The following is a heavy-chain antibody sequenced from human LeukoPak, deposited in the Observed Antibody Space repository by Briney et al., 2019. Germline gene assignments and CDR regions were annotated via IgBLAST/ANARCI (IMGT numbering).Heavy chain of an antibody. V-gene: IGHV4-59*08. Sequence: SVTLSLTCSVSGGPISNYYWSWIRQPPGKGLEWIGYIQYSGITKYNPSVQSRVAISLDTSRNQFSLKLTSVTAADTAVYYCASSGNYYFTLDYWGQGTLVTVSS. D-gene: IGHD3-10*01. J-gene: IGHJ4*02. CDR1: GGPISNYY. CDR2: IQYSGIT. CDR3: ASSGNYYFTLDY.